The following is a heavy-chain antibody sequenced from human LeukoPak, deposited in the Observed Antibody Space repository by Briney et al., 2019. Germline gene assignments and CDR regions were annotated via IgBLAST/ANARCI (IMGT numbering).Heavy chain of an antibody. CDR1: GFTFSDYN. V-gene: IGHV3-11*06. J-gene: IGHJ6*03. D-gene: IGHD3-22*01. Sequence: GGSLRLSCAASGFTFSDYNMRWIRQAPGKGLEWVSSISSSSSYIYYADSVKGRFTISRDNAKNSLYLQMNSLRAEDTAVYYCARDSYHYYDSSGRYYYMDVWGKGTTVTVSS. CDR3: ARDSYHYYDSSGRYYYMDV. CDR2: ISSSSSYI.